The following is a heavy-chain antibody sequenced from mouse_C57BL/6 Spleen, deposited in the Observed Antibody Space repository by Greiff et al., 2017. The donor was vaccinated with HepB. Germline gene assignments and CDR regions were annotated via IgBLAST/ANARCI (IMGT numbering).Heavy chain of an antibody. CDR1: GYTFTSYW. CDR2: IHPNSGST. J-gene: IGHJ4*01. V-gene: IGHV1-64*01. Sequence: QVQLQQSGAELVKPGASVKLSCKASGYTFTSYWMHWVKQRPGQGLEWIGMIHPNSGSTNYNEKFKSKATLTVDKSSSTAYMQLSSLTSEDSAVYYCARLGLPYYYAMDYWGQGTSVTVSS. D-gene: IGHD3-1*01. CDR3: ARLGLPYYYAMDY.